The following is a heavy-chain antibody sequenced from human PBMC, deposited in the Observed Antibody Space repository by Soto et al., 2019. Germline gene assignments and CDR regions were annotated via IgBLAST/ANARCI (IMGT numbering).Heavy chain of an antibody. Sequence: SETLSLTCTVSGGSISSYYWSWIRQPLGKGLEWIGYIYYSGSTNYNPSLKSRVTISVDTSKNQFSLKLSSVTAADTAVYYCARGGAYSSGWYGGWFDPWGQGTLVTVS. J-gene: IGHJ5*02. CDR1: GGSISSYY. CDR2: IYYSGST. CDR3: ARGGAYSSGWYGGWFDP. V-gene: IGHV4-59*01. D-gene: IGHD6-19*01.